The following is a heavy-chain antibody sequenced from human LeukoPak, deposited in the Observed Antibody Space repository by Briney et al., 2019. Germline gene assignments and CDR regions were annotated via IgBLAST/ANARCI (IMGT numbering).Heavy chain of an antibody. J-gene: IGHJ4*02. D-gene: IGHD6-19*01. Sequence: ASVKVSCKASGYTFTSYYMHWVRQAPGQGLEWMGIINLIGGSTRYAQKFQGRVTMTRDTSTSTVYMELSSLRSEDTAVYYCAREYDIAVAGTGFDYWGQGTLVTVSS. CDR2: INLIGGST. CDR3: AREYDIAVAGTGFDY. V-gene: IGHV1-46*01. CDR1: GYTFTSYY.